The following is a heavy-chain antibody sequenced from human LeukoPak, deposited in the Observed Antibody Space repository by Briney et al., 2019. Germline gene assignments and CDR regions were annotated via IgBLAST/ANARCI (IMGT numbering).Heavy chain of an antibody. CDR3: ARAYDILTGRFDY. Sequence: PGGSLRLSCAASGFTFSSYSMNWVRQAPGKGLEWVSSISSSSSYIYYADSVKGRFTISRDNAKNSLYLQMNSLRAEDTAVYYCARAYDILTGRFDYWGQGTLVTVSS. D-gene: IGHD3-9*01. CDR2: ISSSSSYI. CDR1: GFTFSSYS. J-gene: IGHJ4*02. V-gene: IGHV3-21*01.